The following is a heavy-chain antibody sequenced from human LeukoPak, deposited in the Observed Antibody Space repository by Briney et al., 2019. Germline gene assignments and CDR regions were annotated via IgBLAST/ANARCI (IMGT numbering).Heavy chain of an antibody. D-gene: IGHD6-13*01. J-gene: IGHJ4*02. Sequence: SVKVSCKASGGTFSSYTISWVRQAPGQGLEWMGRIIPILGIANYAQRFQGRVTITADKSTSTAYMELSSLRSEDTAVYYSARDLHSSSWYFGYWGQGTLVTVSS. CDR3: ARDLHSSSWYFGY. V-gene: IGHV1-69*04. CDR2: IIPILGIA. CDR1: GGTFSSYT.